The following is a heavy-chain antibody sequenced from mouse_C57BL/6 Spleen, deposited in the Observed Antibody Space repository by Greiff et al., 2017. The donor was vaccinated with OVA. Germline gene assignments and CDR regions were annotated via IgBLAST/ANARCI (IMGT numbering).Heavy chain of an antibody. J-gene: IGHJ4*01. CDR1: GYSFTGYY. V-gene: IGHV1-42*01. CDR2: INPSTGGT. CDR3: ARSGYYEEDAMDY. D-gene: IGHD2-3*01. Sequence: VQLQQSGPELVKPGASVKISCKASGYSFTGYYMNWVKQSPEKSLEWIGEINPSTGGTTYNQKFKAKATLTVDKSSSTAYMQLKSLTSEDSAVYYCARSGYYEEDAMDYWGQGTSVTVAS.